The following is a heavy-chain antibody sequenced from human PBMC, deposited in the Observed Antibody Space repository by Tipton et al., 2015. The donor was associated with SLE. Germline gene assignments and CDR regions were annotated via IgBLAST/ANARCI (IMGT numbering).Heavy chain of an antibody. V-gene: IGHV4-61*01. J-gene: IGHJ4*02. Sequence: TLSLTCSVSGGSVSSGSYYWSWIRQPPGKGLEWIGFIYYSGSTDYKPSLKSRVTISIDMSKNQFSLKLRSVTAADTAVYYCARGSYDSSGYHNWEFDYWGQGTLVTVSS. D-gene: IGHD3-22*01. CDR1: GGSVSSGSYY. CDR2: IYYSGST. CDR3: ARGSYDSSGYHNWEFDY.